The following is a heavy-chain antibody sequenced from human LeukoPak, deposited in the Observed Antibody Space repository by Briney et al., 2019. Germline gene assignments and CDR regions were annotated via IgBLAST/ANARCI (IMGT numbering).Heavy chain of an antibody. D-gene: IGHD5-24*01. V-gene: IGHV3-11*04. CDR2: ISSSGSTI. J-gene: IGHJ4*02. CDR3: ARYRDGYTYFDY. Sequence: GGSLRLSCAASGFTFSDYYMSWIRQAPGKWLEWVSYISSSGSTISYADSVKGRFTISRDNAMNSLYLQMNSLRVEDTAVYYCARYRDGYTYFDYWGQGTLVTVSS. CDR1: GFTFSDYY.